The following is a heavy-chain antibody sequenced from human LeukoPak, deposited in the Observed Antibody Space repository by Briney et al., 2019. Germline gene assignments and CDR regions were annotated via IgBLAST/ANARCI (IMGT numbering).Heavy chain of an antibody. CDR1: GFTFSSYT. CDR2: ISSSSSTI. J-gene: IGHJ4*02. D-gene: IGHD3-3*01. CDR3: AKDPTIVAAETFDY. V-gene: IGHV3-48*01. Sequence: GESLRLSCAASGFTFSSYTMNWVRQAPGKGLEWVSYISSSSSTIYYADSVKGRFTISRDNSKNTLYLQMNSLRAEDTAVYYCAKDPTIVAAETFDYWGQGTLVTVSS.